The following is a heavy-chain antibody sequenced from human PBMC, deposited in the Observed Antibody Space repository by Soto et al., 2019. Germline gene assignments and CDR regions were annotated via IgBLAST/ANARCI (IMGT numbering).Heavy chain of an antibody. D-gene: IGHD6-13*01. V-gene: IGHV3-23*01. J-gene: IGHJ4*02. Sequence: EVQLLESGGGLVQPGGSLRLSCAASGITFRSYAMSWVRQAPGKGLEWVSTISGSGGSTYSADSVKGRFTLSRDNSKNTLYLQMNSLRAEDTAVYYCAQTELGRFDYWGQGTLVTVSS. CDR3: AQTELGRFDY. CDR2: ISGSGGST. CDR1: GITFRSYA.